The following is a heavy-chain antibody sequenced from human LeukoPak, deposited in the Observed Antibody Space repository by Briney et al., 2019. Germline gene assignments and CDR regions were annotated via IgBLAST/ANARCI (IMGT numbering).Heavy chain of an antibody. CDR3: AAGHYYDKALDAFDI. Sequence: ASVKVSCKASGYTFTGYYMHWVRQAPGQGLEWMGWINPNSGGTNYAQKFQGRVTMTRDTSISTAYMELSRLRSDDTAVYYCAAGHYYDKALDAFDIWGQGTMVTVSS. CDR2: INPNSGGT. CDR1: GYTFTGYY. V-gene: IGHV1-2*02. D-gene: IGHD3-22*01. J-gene: IGHJ3*02.